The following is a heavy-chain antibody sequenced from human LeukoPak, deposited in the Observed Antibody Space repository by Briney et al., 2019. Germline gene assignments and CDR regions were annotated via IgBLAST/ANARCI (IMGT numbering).Heavy chain of an antibody. V-gene: IGHV3-21*01. Sequence: GGSLRLSCAASGSTFSSYSIIWVRQAPGKGLEWVSSISSSSRYIYYADSVKGRFTISRGNAKNSLYLQMNSLRAEDTAVYYCARCSGGSTYNSDDYWGQGTLVTVSS. CDR3: ARCSGGSTYNSDDY. D-gene: IGHD2-15*01. CDR2: ISSSSRYI. CDR1: GSTFSSYS. J-gene: IGHJ4*02.